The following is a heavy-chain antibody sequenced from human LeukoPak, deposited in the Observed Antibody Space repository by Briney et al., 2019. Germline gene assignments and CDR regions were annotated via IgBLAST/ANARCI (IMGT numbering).Heavy chain of an antibody. CDR1: GFTFSSYG. Sequence: GGSLRLSCAASGFTFSSYGMHWVRQAPGKGLEWVAVISYDGGNKYYADSVKGRFTISRDNSKNTLYLQMNSLRAEDTAVYYCAKDHSGWFDYWGQGTLVTVSS. V-gene: IGHV3-30*18. D-gene: IGHD6-19*01. CDR2: ISYDGGNK. CDR3: AKDHSGWFDY. J-gene: IGHJ4*02.